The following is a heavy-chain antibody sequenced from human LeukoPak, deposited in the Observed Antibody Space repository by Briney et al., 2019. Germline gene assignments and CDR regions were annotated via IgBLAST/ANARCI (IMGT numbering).Heavy chain of an antibody. J-gene: IGHJ5*02. D-gene: IGHD3-22*01. CDR2: IRAYNGKT. CDR3: ARVVEDYYDSSGYYYSSWFDP. V-gene: IGHV1-18*01. CDR1: GYTFTRYG. Sequence: ASVKVSCKASGYTFTRYGVSWVRQAPGQGLEWMGWIRAYNGKTDFAQKLQGRVIMTTDTSTSTAYMELRSLRSDDTAVYYCARVVEDYYDSSGYYYSSWFDPWGQGTLVTVSS.